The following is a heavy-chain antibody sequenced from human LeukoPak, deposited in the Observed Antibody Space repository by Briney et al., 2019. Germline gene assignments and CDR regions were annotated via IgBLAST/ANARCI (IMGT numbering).Heavy chain of an antibody. J-gene: IGHJ5*02. CDR3: ARGSPKHDP. CDR2: INHSGAT. CDR1: GGSFSGNN. Sequence: SEILSLTCAVYGGSFSGNNWNWIRQPPGKGLEWIGEINHSGATKYNPSLKSRLTISVDPSKNQFSLKLKSVTAADTAVYYCARGSPKHDPWGQGTLVTVSS. V-gene: IGHV4-34*01.